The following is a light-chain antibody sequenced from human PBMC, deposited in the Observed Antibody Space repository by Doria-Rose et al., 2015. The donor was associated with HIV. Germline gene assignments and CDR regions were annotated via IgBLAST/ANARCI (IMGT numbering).Light chain of an antibody. CDR2: WAS. V-gene: IGKV4-1*01. CDR3: QRYYDTPS. Sequence: TQSPESLGMSLGERATLNCKSNQSLLYTSKNYLAWYQQKPGQPPKLLIYWASTRQSEVPARFSGSGSGTDFTLTISSLEAEDVAVYYCQRYYDTPSFGPGTTVDIK. CDR1: QSLLYTSKNY. J-gene: IGKJ3*01.